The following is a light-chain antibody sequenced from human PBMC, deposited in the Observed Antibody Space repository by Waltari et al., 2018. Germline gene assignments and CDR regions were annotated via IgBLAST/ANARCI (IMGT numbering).Light chain of an antibody. V-gene: IGKV3-20*01. CDR2: GAS. J-gene: IGKJ3*01. Sequence: ELVLTQSPGTLSLSPGERATLSCRASQSVRNSYFAWYQQKPGQAPRLLIYGASSRATDIPDRFSGGGSGTDFTLTISRLGPEDFALYYCQQYGTSPFTFGPGTKVDIK. CDR1: QSVRNSY. CDR3: QQYGTSPFT.